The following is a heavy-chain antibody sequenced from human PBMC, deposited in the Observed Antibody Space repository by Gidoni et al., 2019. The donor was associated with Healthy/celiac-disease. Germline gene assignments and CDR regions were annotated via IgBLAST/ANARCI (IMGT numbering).Heavy chain of an antibody. V-gene: IGHV4-59*01. D-gene: IGHD1-26*01. J-gene: IGHJ3*02. CDR1: GGSISSYY. CDR2: IYYSGST. CDR3: AIQSGRSAFDI. Sequence: QVQLQESGPGLVKPSETLSLTCTVSGGSISSYYWSWIRQPPGKGLEWIGYIYYSGSTNYNPSLKSRVTISVDTSKNQFSLKLSSVTAADTAVYYCAIQSGRSAFDIWGQGTMVTVSS.